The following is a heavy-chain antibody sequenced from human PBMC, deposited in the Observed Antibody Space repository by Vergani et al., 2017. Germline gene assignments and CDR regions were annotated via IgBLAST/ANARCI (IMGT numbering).Heavy chain of an antibody. V-gene: IGHV1-69*13. D-gene: IGHD5-24*01. CDR3: ARAGMATIEGAPDAFDI. CDR1: GGTFSSYA. J-gene: IGHJ3*02. Sequence: QVQLVQSGAEVKKPGSSVKVSCKASGGTFSSYAISWVRQAPGQGLEWMGRIIPNFGTANYAQKFQGRVTITADESTSTAYMELSSLRSEDTAVYYCARAGMATIEGAPDAFDIWGQGTMVTVSS. CDR2: IIPNFGTA.